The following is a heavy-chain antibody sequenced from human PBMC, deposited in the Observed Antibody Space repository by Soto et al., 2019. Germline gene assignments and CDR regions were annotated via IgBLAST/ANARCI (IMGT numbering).Heavy chain of an antibody. V-gene: IGHV3-33*01. J-gene: IGHJ5*02. CDR2: IWYDGSQK. D-gene: IGHD6-13*01. Sequence: QTGGSLRLSCAASGFSFNSYGMHWVRQAPGKGLEWVAVIWYDGSQKYYADSVNGRFTISRDNSKNTLFLQMDALRDEDTAVYYCARRGAAAVTGKYHWFDPWGQGTLVTVSS. CDR3: ARRGAAAVTGKYHWFDP. CDR1: GFSFNSYG.